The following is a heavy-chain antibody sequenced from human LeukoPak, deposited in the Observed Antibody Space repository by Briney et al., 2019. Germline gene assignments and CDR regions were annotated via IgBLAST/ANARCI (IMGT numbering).Heavy chain of an antibody. CDR1: GFTFSSYS. J-gene: IGHJ4*02. V-gene: IGHV3-21*01. CDR2: ISSSSSYI. Sequence: GSLILSCAASGFTFSSYSMNWVRQAPGKGLEWVSSISSSSSYIYYADSVKGRFTISRDNAKNSLYLQMNSLRAEDTAVYYCARVTEAPYYFDYWGQGTLVTVAS. CDR3: ARVTEAPYYFDY.